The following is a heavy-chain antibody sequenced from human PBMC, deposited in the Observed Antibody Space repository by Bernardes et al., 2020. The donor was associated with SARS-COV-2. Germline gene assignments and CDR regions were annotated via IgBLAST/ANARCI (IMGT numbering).Heavy chain of an antibody. Sequence: SETLSLTCAVYGGSFSGSYWSWIRQPPGQGLEWIGEINHSGSTNYNPSLKSRVTISVDTSKNQFSLKLSSVTAADTAVYYCAREPLGTRGWFDPWGQGTLVTVSS. D-gene: IGHD5-12*01. CDR1: GGSFSGSY. J-gene: IGHJ5*02. V-gene: IGHV4-34*01. CDR3: AREPLGTRGWFDP. CDR2: INHSGST.